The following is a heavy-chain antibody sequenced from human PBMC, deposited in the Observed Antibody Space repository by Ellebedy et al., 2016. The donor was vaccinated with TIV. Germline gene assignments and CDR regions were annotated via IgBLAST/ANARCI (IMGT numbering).Heavy chain of an antibody. CDR3: ARDRGTDYYYYGMDV. V-gene: IGHV3-33*01. CDR1: GFTFNSYG. J-gene: IGHJ6*02. CDR2: IWYDGSNK. Sequence: GESLKISCAASGFTFNSYGMHWVRQAPGKGLEWVTVIWYDGSNKHYADSVKGRFTISRNNSKNTLYLQMNSLRAEDTSVYYCARDRGTDYYYYGMDVWGQGTTVTVSS. D-gene: IGHD3-10*01.